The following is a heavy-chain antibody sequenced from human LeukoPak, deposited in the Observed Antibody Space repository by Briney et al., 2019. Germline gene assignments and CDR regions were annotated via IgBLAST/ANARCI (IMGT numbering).Heavy chain of an antibody. D-gene: IGHD6-19*01. CDR2: ISYDGSNK. V-gene: IGHV3-30*18. CDR3: AKGTDSSGWINYFDY. Sequence: GGSLRLSCAASGFTFSSYGMHWVRQAPGKGLEWVAVISYDGSNKYYADSVKGRFTISRDNSKNTLYLQMNSLRAEDTAVYYCAKGTDSSGWINYFDYWGQGTLVTVSS. CDR1: GFTFSSYG. J-gene: IGHJ4*02.